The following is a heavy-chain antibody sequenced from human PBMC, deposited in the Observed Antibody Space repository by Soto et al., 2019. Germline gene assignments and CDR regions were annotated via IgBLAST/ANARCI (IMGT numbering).Heavy chain of an antibody. D-gene: IGHD7-27*01. V-gene: IGHV4-59*01. J-gene: IGHJ4*02. CDR3: ARDPGPYFDY. CDR1: GGSISPYY. CDR2: IYYSGST. Sequence: PSETLSLTCTVSGGSISPYYWNWVRQPPGKGLEWIGYIYYSGSTNYNPSLKSRVTISLDTSKNQFSLRLSSVAAADTAVYYCARDPGPYFDYWGQGTLVTVSS.